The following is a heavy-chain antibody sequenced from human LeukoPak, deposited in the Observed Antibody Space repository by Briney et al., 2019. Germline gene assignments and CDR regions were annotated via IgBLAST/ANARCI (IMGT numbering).Heavy chain of an antibody. CDR2: INHSGST. J-gene: IGHJ4*02. D-gene: IGHD5/OR15-5a*01. V-gene: IGHV4-34*01. CDR1: GGSFSGHY. CDR3: ARARGEVSIDY. Sequence: SGTLSLTCAVYGGSFSGHYWSWVRQAPGKGLEWIGEINHSGSTNYNPSLKSRVTLSVDTSKNQFSLKLSSVTAADTAVYYCARARGEVSIDYWGQGTLVSVSS.